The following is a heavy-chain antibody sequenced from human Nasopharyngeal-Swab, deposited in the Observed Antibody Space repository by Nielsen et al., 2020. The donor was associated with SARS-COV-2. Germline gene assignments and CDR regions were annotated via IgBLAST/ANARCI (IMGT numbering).Heavy chain of an antibody. D-gene: IGHD3-3*01. V-gene: IGHV4-31*03. Sequence: SETLSLTCTVSGGSISSGGYYWRWIRQHPGKGLEWILYIYYSGSTYYNPSLKSRVTISVDTSKNQFSLKLSSVTAADTAVYYCARAPTIFGVVITSFDYWGQGTLVTVSS. CDR1: GGSISSGGYY. CDR3: ARAPTIFGVVITSFDY. CDR2: IYYSGST. J-gene: IGHJ4*02.